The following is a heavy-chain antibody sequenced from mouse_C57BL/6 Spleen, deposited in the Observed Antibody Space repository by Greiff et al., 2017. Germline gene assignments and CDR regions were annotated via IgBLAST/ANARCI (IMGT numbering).Heavy chain of an antibody. CDR2: IDPSDSYT. Sequence: QVQLQQPGAELVRPGTSVKLSCQASGYTFISYWMHWVKQRPGQGLEWIGVIDPSDSYTNYNQKFKGKATLTVDTSTSTAYMQLSSLTSEDSAVYYCARGPPLDYWGQGTTLTVSS. CDR3: ARGPPLDY. CDR1: GYTFISYW. V-gene: IGHV1-59*01. J-gene: IGHJ2*01.